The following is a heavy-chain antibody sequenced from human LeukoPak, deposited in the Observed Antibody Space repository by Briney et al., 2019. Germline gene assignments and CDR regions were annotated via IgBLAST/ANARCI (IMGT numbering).Heavy chain of an antibody. D-gene: IGHD3-22*01. V-gene: IGHV4-34*01. CDR1: GGSFSGYY. Sequence: ETLSLTRAVYGGSFSGYYWSWIRQPPGKGLEWIGEINHSGSTNYTPSLKSRVTISVDTSKNQFSLKLSSVTAADTAVYYCARHYYDSSGTAYYYGMDVWGQGTTVTVSS. J-gene: IGHJ6*02. CDR3: ARHYYDSSGTAYYYGMDV. CDR2: INHSGST.